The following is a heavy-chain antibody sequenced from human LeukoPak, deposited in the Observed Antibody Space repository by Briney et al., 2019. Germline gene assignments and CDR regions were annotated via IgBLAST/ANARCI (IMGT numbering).Heavy chain of an antibody. CDR3: ARTRYGSGTYYFDY. CDR2: IDWDDDK. Sequence: SGPTLVNPTQTLTLTCTLSGSSLSSSRMRVSWIRQPPGKALEWLARIDWDDDKFYSTSLKTRLTISKDTSKNQVVLTMTNMDPVDTATYYCARTRYGSGTYYFDYWGQGTLVTVSS. CDR1: GSSLSSSRMR. J-gene: IGHJ4*02. D-gene: IGHD3-10*01. V-gene: IGHV2-70*04.